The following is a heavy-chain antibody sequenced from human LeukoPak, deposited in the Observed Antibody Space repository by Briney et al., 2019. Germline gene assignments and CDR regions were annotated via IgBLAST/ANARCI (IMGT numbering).Heavy chain of an antibody. D-gene: IGHD1-26*01. V-gene: IGHV4-39*01. Sequence: SETLSLTCTVSGGSISSSSYYWGWIRQPPGKGLEWIGSICYSGSTYYNPSLKRRFTISVETSKNQFSLKLSSVTAADTAVYYCARRLIVVGARSYYFDYWGQGTLVTVSS. CDR1: GGSISSSSYY. J-gene: IGHJ4*02. CDR2: ICYSGST. CDR3: ARRLIVVGARSYYFDY.